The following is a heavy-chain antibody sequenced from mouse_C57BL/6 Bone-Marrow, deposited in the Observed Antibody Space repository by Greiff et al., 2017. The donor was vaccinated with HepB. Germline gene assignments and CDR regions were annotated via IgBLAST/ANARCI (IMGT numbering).Heavy chain of an antibody. D-gene: IGHD1-1*01. Sequence: EVHLVESGGGLVKPGGSLKLSCAASGFTFSDYGMHWVRQAPEKGLEWVAYISSGSSTIYYAETVKGRFTFSRDNAKNTLFLQMTSLRTEDTAMYYCARQGRSYDYWGQGTTLTVSS. CDR1: GFTFSDYG. V-gene: IGHV5-17*01. CDR3: ARQGRSYDY. J-gene: IGHJ2*01. CDR2: ISSGSSTI.